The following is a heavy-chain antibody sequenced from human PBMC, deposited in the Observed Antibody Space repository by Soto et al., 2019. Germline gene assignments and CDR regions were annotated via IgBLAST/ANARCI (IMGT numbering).Heavy chain of an antibody. D-gene: IGHD3-10*01. CDR1: GFTFSGYA. Sequence: EVQLLDSGGGLVQPGGSLRLSCAASGFTFSGYALTWVRQAPGKGLEWVSAIRGGGDATFYADSVKGRFTISRDNSKNTLYLQINTLRAEDTAVYYCARKVSGSTGRPDLWDFDLWGRGTLVTVSS. CDR3: ARKVSGSTGRPDLWDFDL. CDR2: IRGGGDAT. J-gene: IGHJ2*01. V-gene: IGHV3-23*01.